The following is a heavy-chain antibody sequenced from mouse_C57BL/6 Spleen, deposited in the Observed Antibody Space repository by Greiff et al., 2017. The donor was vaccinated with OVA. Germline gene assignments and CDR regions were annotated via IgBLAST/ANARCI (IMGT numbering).Heavy chain of an antibody. J-gene: IGHJ2*01. V-gene: IGHV1-42*01. CDR2: INPSTGGT. Sequence: VQLQQSGPELVKPGASVKISCKASGYSFTGYYMNWVKQSPEKSLEWIGEINPSTGGTTYNQKFKAKATLTVDKSSSTAYMQLKSLTSEDSAVYYCARSRDYYSNFDYWGQGTTLTVSS. CDR1: GYSFTGYY. D-gene: IGHD2-5*01. CDR3: ARSRDYYSNFDY.